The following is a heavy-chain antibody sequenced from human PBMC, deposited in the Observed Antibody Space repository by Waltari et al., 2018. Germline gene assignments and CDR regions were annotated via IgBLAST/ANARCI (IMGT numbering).Heavy chain of an antibody. CDR1: GSTFTGYY. Sequence: QVQLVQSGAEVKKPGASVKVSCKASGSTFTGYYMHWVRQAPGQGLEWMGWTNPHRGGTNNEQKCQGRVTMTRDEAISTAYRELSRLGSDDTAVYDRANLGGCWSGYYYDQGMDVWRQGTTVTVSS. V-gene: IGHV1-2*02. D-gene: IGHD3-3*01. CDR3: ANLGGCWSGYYYDQGMDV. J-gene: IGHJ6*02. CDR2: TNPHRGGT.